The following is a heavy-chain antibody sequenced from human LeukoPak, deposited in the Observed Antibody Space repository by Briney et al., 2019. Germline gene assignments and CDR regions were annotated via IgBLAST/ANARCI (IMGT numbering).Heavy chain of an antibody. D-gene: IGHD2-2*01. CDR3: ARPRCTSIDCFAYYYAMDV. CDR2: IDPSGSYT. Sequence: GESLKISCKGSGSTFTNYWITWVRQMPGKGLEWMGRIDPSGSYTSYSSSFQGHVTITVDKSVNTAYLHWSSLQASDTALYFCARPRCTSIDCFAYYYAMDVWGQGTTVTVSS. CDR1: GSTFTNYW. V-gene: IGHV5-10-1*01. J-gene: IGHJ6*02.